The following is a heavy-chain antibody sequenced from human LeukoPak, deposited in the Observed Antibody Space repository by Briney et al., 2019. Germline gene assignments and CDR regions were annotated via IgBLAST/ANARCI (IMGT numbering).Heavy chain of an antibody. CDR2: IKQDGSEK. V-gene: IGHV3-7*01. J-gene: IGHJ4*02. D-gene: IGHD5-18*01. CDR1: GFTFSSYS. CDR3: AADELYSYGSDY. Sequence: GGSLRLSCAASGFTFSSYSMNWVRQAPGKGLEWVANIKQDGSEKYYVDSVKGRFTISRDNAENSLYLQMNSLRDEDTAVYYCAADELYSYGSDYWGQGTLVIVSS.